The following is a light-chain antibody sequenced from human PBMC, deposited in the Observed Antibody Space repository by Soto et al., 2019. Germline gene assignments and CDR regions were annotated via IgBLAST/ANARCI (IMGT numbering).Light chain of an antibody. CDR2: GDS. Sequence: SYELTHPPSVSVAPGQTARITCERNNIGSKSVHWYQQKPGQAPVLVVYGDSDRPSGNPERFSGSNSENTATLTITRVEAGDEADYYCQLWDSSSDHVVFGGGTNVTVL. CDR1: NIGSKS. CDR3: QLWDSSSDHVV. J-gene: IGLJ2*01. V-gene: IGLV3-21*02.